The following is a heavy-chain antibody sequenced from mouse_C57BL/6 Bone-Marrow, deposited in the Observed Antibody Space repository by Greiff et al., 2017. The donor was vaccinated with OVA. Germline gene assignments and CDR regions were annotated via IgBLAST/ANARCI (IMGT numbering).Heavy chain of an antibody. Sequence: EVQGVESGGGLVKPGGSLKLSCAASGFTFSYYGMHWVRQAPEKGLEWVAYISSGSSTIYYADTVKGRFTISRDNAKNTLFLQMTSLRSEDTAMYYCARPYYSNYLFAYWGQGTLVTVSA. CDR3: ARPYYSNYLFAY. CDR1: GFTFSYYG. V-gene: IGHV5-17*01. CDR2: ISSGSSTI. J-gene: IGHJ3*01. D-gene: IGHD2-5*01.